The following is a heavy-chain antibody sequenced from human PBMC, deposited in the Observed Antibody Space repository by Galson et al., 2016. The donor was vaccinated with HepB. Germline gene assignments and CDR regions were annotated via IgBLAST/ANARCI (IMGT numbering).Heavy chain of an antibody. V-gene: IGHV3-74*01. CDR3: AGGCRGAISDFFDS. D-gene: IGHD3-10*01. CDR1: GFTFSNYW. CDR2: IKTDGSIT. J-gene: IGHJ4*02. Sequence: SLRLSCAASGFTFSNYWMYWVRQAPGKGLVWVSRIKTDGSITGYADSVKGRFTISRANGKKTMYLQMNSLRAEDTALYYCAGGCRGAISDFFDSWGQGTLVTVSS.